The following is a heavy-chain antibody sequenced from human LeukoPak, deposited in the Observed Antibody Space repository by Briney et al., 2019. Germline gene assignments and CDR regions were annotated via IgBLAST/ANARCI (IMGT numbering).Heavy chain of an antibody. CDR1: GGSISSYY. D-gene: IGHD3-22*01. Sequence: SETLSLTCTVSGGSISSYYWSWLRQPTGKGLEWIGRIYTSGSTNYNPSLKSRVTMSVDTSKNQFSLKLSSVTAADTAVYYCARSRGYYYVSAFDIWGQGTMVTVSS. CDR3: ARSRGYYYVSAFDI. V-gene: IGHV4-4*07. CDR2: IYTSGST. J-gene: IGHJ3*02.